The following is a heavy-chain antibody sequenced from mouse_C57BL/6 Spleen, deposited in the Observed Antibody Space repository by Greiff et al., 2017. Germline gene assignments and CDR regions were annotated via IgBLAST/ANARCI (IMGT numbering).Heavy chain of an antibody. CDR1: GYTFTSYW. Sequence: QVQLQQPGAELVKPGASVKLSCKASGYTFTSYWMHWVKQRPGQGLEWIGMIHPNSGSTNYNEKFKSKATLTVDKSSSTAYMQLSSLTSEDSAVYYWARGGDYYGSSLNWGQGTTLTVSS. CDR3: ARGGDYYGSSLN. J-gene: IGHJ2*01. D-gene: IGHD1-1*01. CDR2: IHPNSGST. V-gene: IGHV1-64*01.